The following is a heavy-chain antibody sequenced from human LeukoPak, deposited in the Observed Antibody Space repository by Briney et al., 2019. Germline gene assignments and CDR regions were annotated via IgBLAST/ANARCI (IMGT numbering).Heavy chain of an antibody. Sequence: GGSLRLSCAASGFSFSSYGMSWVRQAPGKGLEWVSGVSASGASAYSEDSVKGRFIISRDNSKNTVFLQMNSLRAEDTAVYYCARQHTAWYVDYWGQGILVTVSS. CDR3: ARQHTAWYVDY. J-gene: IGHJ4*02. D-gene: IGHD1-1*01. V-gene: IGHV3-23*01. CDR2: VSASGASA. CDR1: GFSFSSYG.